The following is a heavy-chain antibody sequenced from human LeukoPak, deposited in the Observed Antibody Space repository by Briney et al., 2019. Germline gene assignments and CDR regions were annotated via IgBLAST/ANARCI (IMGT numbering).Heavy chain of an antibody. D-gene: IGHD5-24*01. CDR3: ARGRWLQPY. V-gene: IGHV4-59*01. J-gene: IGHJ4*02. CDR2: IYYTGST. Sequence: SETLSLTCTVSGGSISRNYWSWIRQPPGKGLEWIGYIYYTGSTNYNPSLKSRVTISVDTSKNQFSLKLSSVTAADTAVYYCARGRWLQPYWGQGTLVTVSS. CDR1: GGSISRNY.